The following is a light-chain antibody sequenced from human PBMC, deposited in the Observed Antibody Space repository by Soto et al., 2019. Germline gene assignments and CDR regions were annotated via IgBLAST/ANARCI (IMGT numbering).Light chain of an antibody. CDR1: TSNIGSNY. J-gene: IGLJ1*01. CDR3: ATLYNSLNSFEV. CDR2: RNN. V-gene: IGLV1-47*01. Sequence: QSVMTQPHSASGTPGQGVTISCSGSTSNIGSNYVYWYQQLPGTAPKLLIYRNNQRPSGVPDRFSGSESGTSASLAISGLRSDDEADYFCATLYNSLNSFEVFGTGTKDAVL.